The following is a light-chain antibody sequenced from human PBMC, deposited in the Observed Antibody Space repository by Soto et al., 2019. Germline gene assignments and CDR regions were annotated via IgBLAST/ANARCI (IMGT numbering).Light chain of an antibody. CDR3: GSYTSTDTPFV. Sequence: QSVLAQPCSVSGSPGQSITISCTGTSTDVGGYNYVSCYQHHPGKGPKLIIYEVNNRPSGVSDRFSGSKSGNKASLTISNLEAEDESDYYCGSYTSTDTPFVFGTGTKVTVL. J-gene: IGLJ1*01. V-gene: IGLV2-14*01. CDR1: STDVGGYNY. CDR2: EVN.